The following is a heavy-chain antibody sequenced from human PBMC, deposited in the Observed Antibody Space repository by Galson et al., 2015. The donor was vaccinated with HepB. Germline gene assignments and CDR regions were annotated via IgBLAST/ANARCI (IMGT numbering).Heavy chain of an antibody. CDR3: ARDNWNDDDGNY. Sequence: SVKVSCKASGYTFTRYAIHWVRQAPGQGLEWVGWISAYNGNTNHAQKLQGRITMTKDTPTSTAYMELRSLRADDTAVYYCARDNWNDDDGNYWGQGTLVTVSS. J-gene: IGHJ4*02. CDR2: ISAYNGNT. V-gene: IGHV1-18*01. CDR1: GYTFTRYA. D-gene: IGHD1-20*01.